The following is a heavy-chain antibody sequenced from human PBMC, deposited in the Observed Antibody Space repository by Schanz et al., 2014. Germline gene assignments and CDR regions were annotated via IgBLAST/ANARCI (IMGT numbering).Heavy chain of an antibody. Sequence: EVQLVESGGGLVQPGGSLRLSCEASGFNFSDYAMSWVRQAPGKGLEWVSAISGSGGSTYYADSVKGRFTISRDNSKNTLYLQMNSLRAEDTAVYYCAKGRFGELSAFDIWGQGTMVTVSS. CDR1: GFNFSDYA. D-gene: IGHD3-10*01. J-gene: IGHJ3*02. CDR3: AKGRFGELSAFDI. V-gene: IGHV3-23*04. CDR2: ISGSGGST.